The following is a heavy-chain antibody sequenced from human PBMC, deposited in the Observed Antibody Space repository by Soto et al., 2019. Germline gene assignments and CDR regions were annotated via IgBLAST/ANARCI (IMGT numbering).Heavy chain of an antibody. CDR2: INPNSGGT. CDR1: GYTFTGYY. Sequence: QVQLVQSGAEVKKPGASVKVSCKASGYTFTGYYMHWVRQAPGQGLEWMGWINPNSGGTNYAQKFKCWVTMTRDTSISTAYMELSRLRSDDTAVYYCARSPNRYCSGGSCYEPDSYYMDFWGKGTTVTVSS. V-gene: IGHV1-2*04. CDR3: ARSPNRYCSGGSCYEPDSYYMDF. J-gene: IGHJ6*03. D-gene: IGHD2-15*01.